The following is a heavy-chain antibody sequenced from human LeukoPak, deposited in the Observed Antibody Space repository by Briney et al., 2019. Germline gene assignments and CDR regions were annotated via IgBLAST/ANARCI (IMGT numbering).Heavy chain of an antibody. D-gene: IGHD2-21*01. CDR1: GGSISSGDYY. CDR3: AREGGEDGMDV. J-gene: IGHJ6*04. V-gene: IGHV4-30-4*01. CDR2: IYYSGST. Sequence: PSQTLSLTCTVSGGSISSGDYYWSWIRQPPGKGLEWIGYIYYSGSTYYNPSLKGRVTISVDTSKNQFSLKLSSVTAADTAVYYCAREGGEDGMDVWGKGTTVTVSS.